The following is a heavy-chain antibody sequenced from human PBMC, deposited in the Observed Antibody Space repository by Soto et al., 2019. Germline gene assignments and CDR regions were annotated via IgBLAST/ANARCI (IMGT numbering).Heavy chain of an antibody. CDR3: ARGQQQYYYDSSGYYYFDY. Sequence: PSETLSLTCAVHGGSFSGYYWSWIRQPPGKGLEWIGEINHSGSTNYNPSLKSRVTISVDTSKNQFSLKLSSVTAADTAVYYCARGQQQYYYDSSGYYYFDYWGQGTLVTVSS. CDR1: GGSFSGYY. V-gene: IGHV4-34*01. D-gene: IGHD3-22*01. CDR2: INHSGST. J-gene: IGHJ4*02.